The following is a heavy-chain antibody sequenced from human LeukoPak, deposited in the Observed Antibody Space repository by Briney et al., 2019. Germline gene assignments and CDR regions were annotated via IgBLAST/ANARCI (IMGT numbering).Heavy chain of an antibody. J-gene: IGHJ4*02. Sequence: GGSLRLSCAASGFTFSNYAVHWVRQAPGKGLEWVAFISYDGSNKYYADSVKGRFTISRDNSKNTLYVQMNSLRADDTAVYYCARRGIYGDYGVIDYWGQGTLVTVSS. CDR3: ARRGIYGDYGVIDY. CDR2: ISYDGSNK. D-gene: IGHD4-17*01. V-gene: IGHV3-30*04. CDR1: GFTFSNYA.